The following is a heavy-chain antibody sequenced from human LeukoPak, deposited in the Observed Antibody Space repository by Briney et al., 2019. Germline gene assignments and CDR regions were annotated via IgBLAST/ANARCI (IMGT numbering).Heavy chain of an antibody. CDR1: GFTVSSNY. CDR2: IYSGGST. Sequence: GGSLRLSCAAPGFTVSSNYMSWVRQAPGKGLEWVSVIYSGGSTYYADSVKGRFTISRDNSKNTLYLQMNSLRAEDTAVYYCARVAVAGTPSFDYWGQGTLVTVSS. V-gene: IGHV3-66*01. CDR3: ARVAVAGTPSFDY. D-gene: IGHD6-19*01. J-gene: IGHJ4*02.